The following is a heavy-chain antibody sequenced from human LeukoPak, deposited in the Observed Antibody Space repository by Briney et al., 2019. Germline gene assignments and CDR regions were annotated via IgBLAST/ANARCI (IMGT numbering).Heavy chain of an antibody. CDR2: IYYSGST. CDR1: GGSISSGGYY. J-gene: IGHJ4*02. Sequence: KPSETLSLTCTVSGGSISSGGYYWSWIRQHPGKGLEWIGYIYYSGSTYYNPSLKSRGIISVDTSKNQFSLKLKFVTAADTAVYYCAIHMLTCSSTNCYGPPLYFGYWGQGSLVTVSS. V-gene: IGHV4-31*03. D-gene: IGHD2-2*01. CDR3: AIHMLTCSSTNCYGPPLYFGY.